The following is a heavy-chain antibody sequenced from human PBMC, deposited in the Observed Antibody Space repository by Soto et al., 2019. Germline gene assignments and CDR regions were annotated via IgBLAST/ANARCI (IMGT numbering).Heavy chain of an antibody. CDR2: IFYSGST. J-gene: IGHJ6*02. CDR1: GGSISSGDYY. V-gene: IGHV4-30-4*02. Sequence: SETLSLTCTVSGGSISSGDYYWSWIRQPPGKGLEWIGYIFYSGSTYYNPSLKSRVTISVDTSKNQFSLKLTSVTAADTAVYYRARPITLGYPIGRNYRYGDVWGHGTTVNVS. CDR3: ARPITLGYPIGRNYRYGDV. D-gene: IGHD3-16*02.